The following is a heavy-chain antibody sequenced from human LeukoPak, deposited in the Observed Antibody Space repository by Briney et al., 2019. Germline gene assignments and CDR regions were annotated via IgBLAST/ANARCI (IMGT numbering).Heavy chain of an antibody. V-gene: IGHV4-59*01. CDR1: GGSISNFY. CDR2: SYERGST. D-gene: IGHD1-1*01. Sequence: SETLSLTCTVSGGSISNFYWGWIRQPPGKGLEWIGWSYERGSTSYNPPLKRRVAISVDTSKNQFSLKLSSVTAADTAVYYCTRDRELGYWGQGTLVTVSS. J-gene: IGHJ4*02. CDR3: TRDRELGY.